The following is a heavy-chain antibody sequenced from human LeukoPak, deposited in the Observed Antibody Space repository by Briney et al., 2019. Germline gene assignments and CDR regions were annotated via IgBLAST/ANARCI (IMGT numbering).Heavy chain of an antibody. V-gene: IGHV3-11*04. Sequence: GGSLGLSCAASGFTFSDYFMTWIRQVPGKGLEWLSYISSSGSTIYYADSVKGRFTISRDNAKNSLYLQMNSLRAEDTAVYYCAKDGGVPAAITWRRTYYMDVWGKGTTVTVSS. J-gene: IGHJ6*03. CDR1: GFTFSDYF. CDR3: AKDGGVPAAITWRRTYYMDV. D-gene: IGHD2-2*02. CDR2: ISSSGSTI.